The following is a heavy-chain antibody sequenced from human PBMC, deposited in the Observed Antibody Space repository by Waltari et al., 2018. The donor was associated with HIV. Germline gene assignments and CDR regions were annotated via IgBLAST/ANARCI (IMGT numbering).Heavy chain of an antibody. CDR3: ARSFSGYSNYFDP. D-gene: IGHD4-4*01. Sequence: QLQLQESGPGLVKSSETLSLTCTVSGGSMTSSSYYWGWIRQPPGKGLEWIGSMSYSGSTYNNASLRSRLTISVDTSKNQFSLKLTSMTAADTAMYYCARSFSGYSNYFDPWGQGTLVTVSS. CDR2: MSYSGST. J-gene: IGHJ5*02. V-gene: IGHV4-39*01. CDR1: GGSMTSSSYY.